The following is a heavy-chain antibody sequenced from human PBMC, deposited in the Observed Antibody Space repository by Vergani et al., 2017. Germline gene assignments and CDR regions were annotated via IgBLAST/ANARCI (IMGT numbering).Heavy chain of an antibody. Sequence: EVQLLQSGGGVIQPGGSVRLSCAASGFTFSACPMTWVRQAPGKGLEWVSAIINTGETYYADSVKGRFTISRDNSKNTVYLQMNSLRAEDTAKYYCAKPLHYCFDTTNCYWGAVDHWGQGTLVTVSS. CDR3: AKPLHYCFDTTNCYWGAVDH. V-gene: IGHV3-23*01. CDR2: IINTGET. J-gene: IGHJ4*02. D-gene: IGHD2-21*01. CDR1: GFTFSACP.